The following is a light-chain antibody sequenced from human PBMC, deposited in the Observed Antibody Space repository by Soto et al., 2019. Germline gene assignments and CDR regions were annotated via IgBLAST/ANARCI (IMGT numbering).Light chain of an antibody. J-gene: IGKJ4*01. Sequence: FKQCPGTLSLSPGEGATLSCRASQSVTSSYLAWYQQKPGQAPRLLIYAASSRATGIPDRFSGSGSGTDFTLTISRLEPEDFAVYYCQQYVYSPTFGGGAMVDIK. CDR1: QSVTSSY. CDR2: AAS. V-gene: IGKV3-20*01. CDR3: QQYVYSPT.